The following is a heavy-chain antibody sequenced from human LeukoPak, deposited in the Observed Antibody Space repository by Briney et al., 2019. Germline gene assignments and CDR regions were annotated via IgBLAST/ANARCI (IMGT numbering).Heavy chain of an antibody. V-gene: IGHV1-46*01. J-gene: IGHJ6*03. CDR1: GYTFTSYY. CDR3: ARDAITMIGKYYYYYYMDV. Sequence: GASVKVSCKASGYTFTSYYMHWVRQAPGQGLEWMGIINPSGGSTSYAQKFQGRVTMTRDTSTSTVYMELSSLRSEDTAVYYCARDAITMIGKYYYYYYMDVWGKGTTVTISS. D-gene: IGHD3-10*02. CDR2: INPSGGST.